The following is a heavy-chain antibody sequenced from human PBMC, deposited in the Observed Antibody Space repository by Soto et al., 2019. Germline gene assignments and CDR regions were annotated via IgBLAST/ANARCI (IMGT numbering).Heavy chain of an antibody. J-gene: IGHJ5*02. CDR1: GGSISSGSYY. CDR2: IYYSGST. D-gene: IGHD5-12*01. Sequence: ASETLSLTCIVSGGSISSGSYYWGWIRQPPGKGLEWIGTIYYSGSTYYNLSLQSRVTISVDTSKNQFSLKLSSVTAADTAVYYCARKGALYSGYSNWFDPWGQGTLVTVSS. V-gene: IGHV4-39*01. CDR3: ARKGALYSGYSNWFDP.